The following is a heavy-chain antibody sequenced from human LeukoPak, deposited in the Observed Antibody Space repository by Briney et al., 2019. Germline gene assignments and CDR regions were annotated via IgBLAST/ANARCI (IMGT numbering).Heavy chain of an antibody. J-gene: IGHJ4*02. Sequence: GGSLRLSCAASGFTFSSYGMHWVRQAPGKGLEWVAFIRYDGSNKYYADSVKGRFTISSDNSKNTLYLQMNSLRAEDTAVYYCAKVRYCSSTSCFWGQGTLVTVSS. CDR1: GFTFSSYG. CDR3: AKVRYCSSTSCF. V-gene: IGHV3-30*02. D-gene: IGHD2-2*01. CDR2: IRYDGSNK.